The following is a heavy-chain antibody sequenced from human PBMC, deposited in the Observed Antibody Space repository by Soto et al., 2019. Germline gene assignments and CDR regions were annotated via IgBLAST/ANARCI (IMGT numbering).Heavy chain of an antibody. CDR2: IVGVGGTT. V-gene: IGHV3-23*01. D-gene: IGHD4-17*01. CDR3: AKHCGGPPYFYAMDV. Sequence: PCGTLRLPCVAPRFSFSSGYAMRWVRQAPGRGLEWVSSIVGVGGTTYFANSVKGRFTISRDSSRNTIYLQMSTLRADDTALYYCAKHCGGPPYFYAMDVWGQGTTVTVSS. CDR1: RFSFSSGYA. J-gene: IGHJ6*02.